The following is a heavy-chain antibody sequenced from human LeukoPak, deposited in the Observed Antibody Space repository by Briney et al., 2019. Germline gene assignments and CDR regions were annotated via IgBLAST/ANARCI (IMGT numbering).Heavy chain of an antibody. J-gene: IGHJ4*02. V-gene: IGHV3-23*01. CDR2: INNSGGST. Sequence: PGGSLRLSCAASGFTFSNYGMSWVRQAPGKGLEWVSSINNSGGSTYYADSVKGRFTISRDKSKNTLYLQMNSLRAEDTAVYYCAKSDMSWGSWYYFDYWGQGTLVTVSS. CDR1: GFTFSNYG. CDR3: AKSDMSWGSWYYFDY. D-gene: IGHD6-13*01.